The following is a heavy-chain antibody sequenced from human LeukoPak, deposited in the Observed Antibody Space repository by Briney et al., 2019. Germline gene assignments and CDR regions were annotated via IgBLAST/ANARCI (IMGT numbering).Heavy chain of an antibody. V-gene: IGHV4-39*07. Sequence: SETLSLTCTVSGGSISSGGYYWSWIRQPPGKGLEWIEEIYHSGSTNYNPSLKSRVTISVDKSKNQFSLKLSSVTAADTAVYYCARLIDQQQLVLIDYWGQGTLVTVSS. D-gene: IGHD6-13*01. CDR3: ARLIDQQQLVLIDY. CDR1: GGSISSGGYY. J-gene: IGHJ4*02. CDR2: IYHSGST.